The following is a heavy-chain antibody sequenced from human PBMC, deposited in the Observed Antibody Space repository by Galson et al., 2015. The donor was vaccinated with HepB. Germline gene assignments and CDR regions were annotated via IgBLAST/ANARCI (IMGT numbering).Heavy chain of an antibody. J-gene: IGHJ5*02. D-gene: IGHD4-23*01. Sequence: SVKVSCKVSGYTLTELSMHWVRQAPGKGLEWMGGFDPEDGETIYAQKFQGRVTMTEDTSTDTAYMELSSLRSEDTAVYYCATAATVVTPDRLHANWFDPWGQGTLVTVSS. CDR1: GYTLTELS. V-gene: IGHV1-24*01. CDR3: ATAATVVTPDRLHANWFDP. CDR2: FDPEDGET.